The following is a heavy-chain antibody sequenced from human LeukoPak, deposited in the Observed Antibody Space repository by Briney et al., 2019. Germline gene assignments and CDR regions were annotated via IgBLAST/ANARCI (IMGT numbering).Heavy chain of an antibody. CDR1: GFTFRTYA. Sequence: PGGSLSLSCAASGFTFRTYAMSWFRRAPGKGLEWVSHVSASGDITYCADSVKGRFTISRDNSKNTLDLQMNSLRVEDTAIYYCAKVVAAAGQFDYWGQGTLVTVSS. CDR3: AKVVAAAGQFDY. J-gene: IGHJ4*02. CDR2: VSASGDIT. D-gene: IGHD6-13*01. V-gene: IGHV3-23*01.